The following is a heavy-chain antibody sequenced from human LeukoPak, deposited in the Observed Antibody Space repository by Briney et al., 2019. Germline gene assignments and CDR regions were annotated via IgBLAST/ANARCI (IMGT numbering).Heavy chain of an antibody. CDR2: VSAYNGKR. CDR3: ARSPMVRGVIITD. CDR1: GYTFTSFG. Sequence: ASVKVSCKASGYTFTSFGISWVRQAPGQGLEWMGWVSAYNGKRNYAQKLQGRVTMTRDTSISTAYMELSRMRSDDTAVYYCARSPMVRGVIITDWGQGTLVTVSS. V-gene: IGHV1-18*01. J-gene: IGHJ4*02. D-gene: IGHD3-10*01.